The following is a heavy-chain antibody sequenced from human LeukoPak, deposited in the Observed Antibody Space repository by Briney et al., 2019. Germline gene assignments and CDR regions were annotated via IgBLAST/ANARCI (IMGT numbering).Heavy chain of an antibody. CDR3: ARAAGRSGYPYYFDY. V-gene: IGHV4-31*11. D-gene: IGHD3-22*01. Sequence: SETLSLTCAVYGGSFSGYYWSWIRQHPGKGLEWIGYIYYSGSTYYNPSLKSRVTISVDTSKNQFSLKLSSVTAADTAVYYCARAAGRSGYPYYFDYWGQGTLVTVSS. CDR1: GGSFSGYY. CDR2: IYYSGST. J-gene: IGHJ4*02.